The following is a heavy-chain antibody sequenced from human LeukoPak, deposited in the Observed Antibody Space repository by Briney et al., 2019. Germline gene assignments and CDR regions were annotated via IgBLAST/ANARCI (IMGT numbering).Heavy chain of an antibody. J-gene: IGHJ2*01. Sequence: GASVKVSCKVSGYTLTELSIHWVRQAPGKGLEWMGGFDPEDGETIYAQKFQGRVTMTEDTSTDTAYMELSSLRSEDTAVYYCATRVSSGSPAAYWYFDLWGRGTLVTVSS. D-gene: IGHD3-22*01. CDR2: FDPEDGET. V-gene: IGHV1-24*01. CDR1: GYTLTELS. CDR3: ATRVSSGSPAAYWYFDL.